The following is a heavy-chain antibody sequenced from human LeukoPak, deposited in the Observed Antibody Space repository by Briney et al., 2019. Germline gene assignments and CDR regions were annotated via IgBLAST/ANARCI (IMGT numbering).Heavy chain of an antibody. Sequence: LETPFLTCAVFGGAFSGYYWSLIPQPPRKGPGGIGEINHSGSTNYNPSLKSRVTISVDTSKNQFSLKLSSVTAADTAVYYCARNGRIAAARFYYWGQGTLVTVSS. J-gene: IGHJ4*02. CDR2: INHSGST. CDR1: GGAFSGYY. CDR3: ARNGRIAAARFYY. D-gene: IGHD6-13*01. V-gene: IGHV4-34*01.